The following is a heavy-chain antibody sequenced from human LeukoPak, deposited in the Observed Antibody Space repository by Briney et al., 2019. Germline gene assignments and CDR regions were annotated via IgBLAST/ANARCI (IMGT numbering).Heavy chain of an antibody. CDR2: ISYDGSNK. CDR1: GFTFSSYG. D-gene: IGHD6-19*01. J-gene: IGHJ4*02. Sequence: PGRSLRLSCAASGFTFSSYGMHWVRQAPGKGLEWVAVISYDGSNKYYADSVKGRFTISRDNSKNTLYLQMNSLRAEDTAVYYCAKDRAGTWYSSGWGVFDYWGQGTLATVSS. V-gene: IGHV3-30*18. CDR3: AKDRAGTWYSSGWGVFDY.